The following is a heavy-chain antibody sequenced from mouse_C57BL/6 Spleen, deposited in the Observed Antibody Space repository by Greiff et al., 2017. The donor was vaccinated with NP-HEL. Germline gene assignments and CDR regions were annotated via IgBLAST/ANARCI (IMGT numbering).Heavy chain of an antibody. D-gene: IGHD1-1*01. Sequence: VQLQESGPGLVAPSQSLSITCTVSGFSFTSYGVDWVRQPPGQGLEWLGVIWGGGSTNYNSALMSRLSNNKDNSKSQVCLKMNRLQTDDTAMYYCAKRRTTVGAMDYWGQGTSVTVS. CDR3: AKRRTTVGAMDY. CDR1: GFSFTSYG. J-gene: IGHJ4*01. CDR2: IWGGGST. V-gene: IGHV2-9*01.